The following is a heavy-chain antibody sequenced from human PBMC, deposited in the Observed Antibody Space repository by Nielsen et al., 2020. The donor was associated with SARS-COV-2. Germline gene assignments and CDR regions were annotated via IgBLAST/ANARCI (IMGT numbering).Heavy chain of an antibody. V-gene: IGHV3-30*18. CDR2: ISYGGGNK. CDR3: AKDGTLGALDY. D-gene: IGHD1-26*01. Sequence: WIRQPPGKGLEWVALISYGGGNKYYADSVKGRFTISRDNSNNTLYLQMNSLRAEDTAVYYCAKDGTLGALDYWGQGTLVTVSS. J-gene: IGHJ4*02.